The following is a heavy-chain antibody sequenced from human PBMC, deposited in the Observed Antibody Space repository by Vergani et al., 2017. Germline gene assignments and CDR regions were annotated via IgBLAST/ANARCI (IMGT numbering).Heavy chain of an antibody. CDR2: ITPGGTA. Sequence: EVQLLESGGGVVPAGGSLRLSCAAPGFPFSTSAMSWARQAPGKGLEWVSAITPGGTASYADSVKGRFTVARDNSKNTLYLQMNSLRAEATAVYYCAKDASGYNQFDYWGQGTLVTVSS. D-gene: IGHD5-12*01. V-gene: IGHV3-23*01. CDR3: AKDASGYNQFDY. J-gene: IGHJ4*02. CDR1: GFPFSTSA.